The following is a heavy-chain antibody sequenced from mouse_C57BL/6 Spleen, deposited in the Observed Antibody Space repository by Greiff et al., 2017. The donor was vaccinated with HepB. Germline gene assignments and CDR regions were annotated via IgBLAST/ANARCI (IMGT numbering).Heavy chain of an antibody. J-gene: IGHJ4*01. V-gene: IGHV5-17*01. Sequence: EVKVVESGGGLVKPGGSLKLSCAASGFTFSDYGMHWVRQAPEKGLEWVAYISSGSSTIYYADTVKGRFTIARDNAKNTLFLQMTSLRSEDTAMYYCARTYYGNSLYYAMDYWGQGTSVTVSS. CDR3: ARTYYGNSLYYAMDY. CDR1: GFTFSDYG. CDR2: ISSGSSTI. D-gene: IGHD2-10*01.